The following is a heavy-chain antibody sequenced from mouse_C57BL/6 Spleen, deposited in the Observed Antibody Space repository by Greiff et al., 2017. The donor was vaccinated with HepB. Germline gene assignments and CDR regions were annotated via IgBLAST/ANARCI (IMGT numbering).Heavy chain of an antibody. CDR3: ARAALTGTSPFAY. CDR2: IDPSDSET. CDR1: GYTFTSYW. V-gene: IGHV1-52*01. J-gene: IGHJ3*01. Sequence: QVQLQQPGAELVRPGSSVKLSCKASGYTFTSYWMHWVKQRPIQGLEWIGNIDPSDSETHYNQKFKDKATLTVDKSSSTAYMQLSSLTSEDSAVYYCARAALTGTSPFAYWGQGTLVTVSA. D-gene: IGHD4-1*01.